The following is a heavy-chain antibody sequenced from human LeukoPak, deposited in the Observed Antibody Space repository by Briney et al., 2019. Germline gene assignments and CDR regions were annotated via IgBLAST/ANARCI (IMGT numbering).Heavy chain of an antibody. J-gene: IGHJ2*01. CDR3: ARHREGHFDL. Sequence: SETLSLTCAVYGGSFSGYYWSWIRQPPGKGLEWIGSIYYSGSTYYNPSLKSRVTISVDTSKNQFSLKLSSVTAADTAVYYCARHREGHFDLWGRGTLVTVSS. CDR1: GGSFSGYY. D-gene: IGHD5-24*01. V-gene: IGHV4-34*01. CDR2: IYYSGST.